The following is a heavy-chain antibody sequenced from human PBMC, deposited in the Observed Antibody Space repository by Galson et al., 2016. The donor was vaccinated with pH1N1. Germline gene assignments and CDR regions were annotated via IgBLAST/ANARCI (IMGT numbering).Heavy chain of an antibody. CDR3: ARDLARQHDY. J-gene: IGHJ4*02. Sequence: SGYTFTSYYIHWVRQAPGQGLEWLGVIDPRVGSTSYAQKFQGRVTMTSDTSTNTVSTELSSLKSDDTAVYSCARDLARQHDYWGQGTLVTVSS. V-gene: IGHV1-46*01. CDR1: GYTFTSYY. CDR2: IDPRVGST.